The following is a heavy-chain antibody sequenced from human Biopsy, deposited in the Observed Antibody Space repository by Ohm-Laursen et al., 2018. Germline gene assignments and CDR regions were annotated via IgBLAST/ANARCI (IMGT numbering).Heavy chain of an antibody. CDR2: ISNSGTT. D-gene: IGHD3-3*01. CDR3: ARLSTLFGVADFTDD. CDR1: GASVRSHF. V-gene: IGHV4-59*08. J-gene: IGHJ4*02. Sequence: SDTLSLTWTLSGASVRSHFLTWIRQPPGKGLQWIGSISNSGTTKSSPSLKSRVNISLHTSKNQLSLNLTSVTAADTAVYYCARLSTLFGVADFTDDWGQGTLVTVSS.